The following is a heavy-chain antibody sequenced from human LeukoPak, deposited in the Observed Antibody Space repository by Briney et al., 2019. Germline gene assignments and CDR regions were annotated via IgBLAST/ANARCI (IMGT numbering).Heavy chain of an antibody. CDR3: ASESREKGVRGSGWGVGDYYYMDV. CDR2: ISSSGSNV. J-gene: IGHJ6*03. D-gene: IGHD6-25*01. CDR1: DFTFNIDN. Sequence: GGSLRLSCAGSDFTFNIDNMNWVRQAPGKGLEWVASISSSGSNVYYGDSVRGRFTISRDNARNSLSLQMRSLSDEDTAVYYCASESREKGVRGSGWGVGDYYYMDVWGKGITVVVSS. V-gene: IGHV3-21*01.